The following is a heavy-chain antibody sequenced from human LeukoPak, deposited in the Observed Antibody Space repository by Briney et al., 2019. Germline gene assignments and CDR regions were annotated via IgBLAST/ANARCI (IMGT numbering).Heavy chain of an antibody. D-gene: IGHD6-19*01. J-gene: IGHJ5*02. Sequence: SETLSLTCAVYGGSFSGYYWSWIRQPPGKGLEWIGEINHSGSTIYNPSLKSRVTISVDTSKNQFSLKLSSVTAADTAVYYCARGSSSKYSSGWYGRIDPWGQGTLVTVSS. CDR1: GGSFSGYY. CDR3: ARGSSSKYSSGWYGRIDP. V-gene: IGHV4-34*01. CDR2: INHSGST.